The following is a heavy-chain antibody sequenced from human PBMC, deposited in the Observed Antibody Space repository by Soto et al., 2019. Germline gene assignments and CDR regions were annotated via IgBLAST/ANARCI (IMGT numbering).Heavy chain of an antibody. D-gene: IGHD6-19*01. CDR1: GGTFSSYA. CDR3: ARRVAVAGEDWYFDL. Sequence: QVQLVQSGAEVKKPGSSVKVSCKASGGTFSSYAISWVRQAPGQGLEWMGGIIPIFGTANYAQKFQGRVTITADESTSTAYIELSSLRSEDTAVYYCARRVAVAGEDWYFDLWGRGTLVTVSS. V-gene: IGHV1-69*01. CDR2: IIPIFGTA. J-gene: IGHJ2*01.